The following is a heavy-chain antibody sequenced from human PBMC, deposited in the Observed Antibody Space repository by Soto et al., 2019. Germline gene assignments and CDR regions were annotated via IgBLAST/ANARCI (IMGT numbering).Heavy chain of an antibody. J-gene: IGHJ6*02. CDR1: GFTFSSYA. Sequence: GGSLRLSCAASGFTFSSYAMRWVRQAPGKGLEWVAVISYDGSNKYYADSVKGRFTISRDNSKNTLYLQMNSLRAEDTAVYYCARDRENYYYYYGMDVWGQGTTVTVSS. CDR3: ARDRENYYYYYGMDV. CDR2: ISYDGSNK. V-gene: IGHV3-30-3*01.